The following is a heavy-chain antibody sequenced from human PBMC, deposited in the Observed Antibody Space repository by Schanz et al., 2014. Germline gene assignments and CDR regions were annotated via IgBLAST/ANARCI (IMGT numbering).Heavy chain of an antibody. CDR2: ISGTGGDDT. D-gene: IGHD3-22*01. CDR3: AKDISDTSGKDDY. J-gene: IGHJ4*02. V-gene: IGHV3-23*01. Sequence: EVHLLESGGGLVQPGGSLRLSCAASGFSFGTYAMSWVRQAPGKGLLWVSSISGTGGDDTYYADSVKGRFTISRDNSKNTLFLQMNSLRVEDSAIYYCAKDISDTSGKDDYWGQGTLVTGSS. CDR1: GFSFGTYA.